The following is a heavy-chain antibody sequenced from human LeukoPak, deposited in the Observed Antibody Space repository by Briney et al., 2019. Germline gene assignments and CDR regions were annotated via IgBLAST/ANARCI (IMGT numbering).Heavy chain of an antibody. V-gene: IGHV3-48*01. CDR2: ISSSTI. Sequence: PGGSLRLSCAASGFTFSSYSMNWVRQAPGKGLEWVSYISSSTIYYADSVKGRFTISRDNAKNSLYLQMNSLRAEDTAVYYCARAGDSSGWSEIDYWGQGTLVTVSS. CDR1: GFTFSSYS. D-gene: IGHD6-19*01. J-gene: IGHJ4*02. CDR3: ARAGDSSGWSEIDY.